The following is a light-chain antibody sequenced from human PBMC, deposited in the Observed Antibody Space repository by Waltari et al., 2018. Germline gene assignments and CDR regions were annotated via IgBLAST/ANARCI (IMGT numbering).Light chain of an antibody. CDR3: QQYGSSTGLT. CDR2: GAS. V-gene: IGKV3-20*01. J-gene: IGKJ4*01. CDR1: QSVSSSY. Sequence: EIVLTQSPGTLSLSPGERATLSCRASQSVSSSYLAWYQQKPGQAPRLLIYGASSRATGIPDRFSGSGSGTDFTLTISRLEPEDFAMFYCQQYGSSTGLTFGRGTKVEIK.